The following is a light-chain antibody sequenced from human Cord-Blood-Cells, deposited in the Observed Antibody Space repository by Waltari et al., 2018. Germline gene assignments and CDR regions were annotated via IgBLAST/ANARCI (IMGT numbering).Light chain of an antibody. CDR1: SSDVGSYNL. V-gene: IGLV2-23*01. Sequence: QSALTQPASVSGSPGQSITISCTGTSSDVGSYNLVSWYQRHPGKAPKIMIYEGSKRPSGVSNRCSGSKSGNTASLTISGLQAEDEADYYCCSYAGSSTLVFGGGTKLTVL. CDR3: CSYAGSSTLV. J-gene: IGLJ2*01. CDR2: EGS.